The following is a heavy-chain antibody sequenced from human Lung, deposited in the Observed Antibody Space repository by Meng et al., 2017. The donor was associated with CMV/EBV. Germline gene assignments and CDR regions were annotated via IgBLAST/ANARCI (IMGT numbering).Heavy chain of an antibody. J-gene: IGHJ4*02. CDR2: INPNSGGT. Sequence: QVPLVQSGAEVKKPXXSVKVXCKASGYTFTGYYMHWVRQAPGQGLEWMGWINPNSGGTNYAQKFQGRVTMTRDTSISTAYMELSRLRSDDTAVYYCARGRDVLRFLEWLLPEYWGQGTRVTVS. CDR3: ARGRDVLRFLEWLLPEY. V-gene: IGHV1-2*02. CDR1: GYTFTGYY. D-gene: IGHD3-3*01.